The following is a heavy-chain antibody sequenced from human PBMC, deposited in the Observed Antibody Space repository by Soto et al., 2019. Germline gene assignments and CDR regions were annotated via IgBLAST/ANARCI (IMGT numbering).Heavy chain of an antibody. CDR2: INHSGST. CDR1: GGSFSGYY. CDR3: ARGKYDFWSGYLGSHYYYYMDV. D-gene: IGHD3-3*01. Sequence: PSETLSLTCAVYGGSFSGYYWSWIRQPPGKGLEWIGEINHSGSTNYNPSLKSRVTISVDTSKNQFSLKLSSVTAADTAVYSWARGKYDFWSGYLGSHYYYYMDVWGKGTTVTVSS. V-gene: IGHV4-34*01. J-gene: IGHJ6*03.